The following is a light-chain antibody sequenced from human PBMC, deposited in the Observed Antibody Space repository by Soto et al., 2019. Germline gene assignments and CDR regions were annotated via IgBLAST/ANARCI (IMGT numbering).Light chain of an antibody. Sequence: EVELTQSPGTLSLSPRDTATLSCGASQSVTSNYLAWYQQKAGQPPRLLIYGASTRASGIPDRFSGSGSGTGFTLTIDRLEPEDFAVYYCQQYGTSPRTFGRGTKVEIK. J-gene: IGKJ1*01. V-gene: IGKV3-20*01. CDR2: GAS. CDR3: QQYGTSPRT. CDR1: QSVTSNY.